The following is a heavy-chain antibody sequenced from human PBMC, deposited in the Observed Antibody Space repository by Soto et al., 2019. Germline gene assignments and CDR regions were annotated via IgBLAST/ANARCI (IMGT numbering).Heavy chain of an antibody. CDR2: INHSGST. CDR1: GGSFSGYY. D-gene: IGHD3-9*01. J-gene: IGHJ5*02. CDR3: ASVYYDILTGPTRLFDP. V-gene: IGHV4-34*01. Sequence: SPTLSLTCAVYGGSFSGYYWSWIRQPPGKGLEWIGEINHSGSTNYNPSLKSRVTISVDTSKNQFSLKLSSVTAADTAVYYCASVYYDILTGPTRLFDPWGQGTLVTVSS.